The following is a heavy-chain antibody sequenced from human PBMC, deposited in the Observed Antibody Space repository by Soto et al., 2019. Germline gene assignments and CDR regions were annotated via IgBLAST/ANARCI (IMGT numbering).Heavy chain of an antibody. J-gene: IGHJ4*02. D-gene: IGHD6-6*01. Sequence: QVQLVQSGAEVKKPGSSVKVSCKASGGTFSSYAISWVRQAPGQGLEWMGGVIPIFGTANYEQKFQGRVTITADESTSTAYMELSSLRSEDTAVYYCARGCPKATGAARRRFSSCYWGQGTLVTVSS. CDR1: GGTFSSYA. CDR2: VIPIFGTA. V-gene: IGHV1-69*01. CDR3: ARGCPKATGAARRRFSSCY.